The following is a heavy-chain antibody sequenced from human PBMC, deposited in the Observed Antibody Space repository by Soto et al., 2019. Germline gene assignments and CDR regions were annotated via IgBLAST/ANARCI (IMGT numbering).Heavy chain of an antibody. CDR1: GYTFTSYA. J-gene: IGHJ5*02. V-gene: IGHV1-3*01. Sequence: ASVKVSCKASGYTFTSYAMHWVRQAPGQRLEWMGWINAGNGNTKYSQKFQGRVTITRDTSASTAYMELSSLRSEDTAVYYCARSSGWYVWFDPWGQRTLVTVSS. D-gene: IGHD6-13*01. CDR2: INAGNGNT. CDR3: ARSSGWYVWFDP.